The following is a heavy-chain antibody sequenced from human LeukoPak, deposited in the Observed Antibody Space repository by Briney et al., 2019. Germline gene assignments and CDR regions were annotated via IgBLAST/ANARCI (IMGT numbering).Heavy chain of an antibody. Sequence: ASVKISCKASGYTFTSYDINWVRQAPGQGLEWMGWISAYNGNTNYAQKLQGRVTMTTDTSTTTAYMELRSLRSDDTAVYYCARARWQIDYWGQGTLVTVSS. CDR2: ISAYNGNT. CDR3: ARARWQIDY. J-gene: IGHJ4*02. D-gene: IGHD6-13*01. V-gene: IGHV1-18*01. CDR1: GYTFTSYD.